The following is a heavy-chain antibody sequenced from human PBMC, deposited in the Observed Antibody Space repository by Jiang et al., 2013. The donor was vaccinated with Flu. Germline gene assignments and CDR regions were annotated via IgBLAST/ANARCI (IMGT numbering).Heavy chain of an antibody. V-gene: IGHV3-33*08. CDR1: GFSFSSHG. J-gene: IGHJ4*02. D-gene: IGHD5-24*01. CDR2: MWSDGSIT. Sequence: QLVESGGGVVQPGRSLRLSCAASGFSFSSHGMHWVRQAPGKGLEWVAVMWSDGSITYYADSVKGRFTISRDNSKNTLYLQLNSLRGEDTAVYYCARESEDGSTTSFDYWGQGTLVTVSS. CDR3: ARESEDGSTTSFDY.